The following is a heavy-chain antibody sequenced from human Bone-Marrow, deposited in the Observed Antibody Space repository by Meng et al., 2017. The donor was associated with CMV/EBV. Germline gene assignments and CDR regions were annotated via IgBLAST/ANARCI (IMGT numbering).Heavy chain of an antibody. Sequence: SLKISCAASGFTFDDYAMHWVRQAPGKGLEWVSGISWNSGSISYADSVKGRFTISRDNAKKSLYLQMNSLRAEDTAVYYCARGRGDNWYYYGMDVWGQGTTVTVSS. CDR3: ARGRGDNWYYYGMDV. J-gene: IGHJ6*02. V-gene: IGHV3-9*01. D-gene: IGHD1-1*01. CDR2: ISWNSGSI. CDR1: GFTFDDYA.